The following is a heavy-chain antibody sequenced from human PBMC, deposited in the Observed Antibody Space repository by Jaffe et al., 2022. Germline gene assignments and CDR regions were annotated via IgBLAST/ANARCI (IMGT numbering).Heavy chain of an antibody. V-gene: IGHV4-34*01. Sequence: QVQLQQWGAGLLKPSETLSLTCAVYGGSFSGYYWSWIRQPPGKGLEWIGEINHSGSTNYNPSLKSRVTISVDTSKNQFSLKLSSVTAADTAVYYCARLDAFDIWGQGTMVTVSS. J-gene: IGHJ3*02. CDR2: INHSGST. CDR3: ARLDAFDI. CDR1: GGSFSGYY.